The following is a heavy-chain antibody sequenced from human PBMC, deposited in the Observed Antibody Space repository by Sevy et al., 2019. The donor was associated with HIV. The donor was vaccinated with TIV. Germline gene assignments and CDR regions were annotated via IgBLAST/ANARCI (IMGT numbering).Heavy chain of an antibody. Sequence: SETLSLTWTVSGGSVSSGSYFWSWIRQPPGKGLEWIGYIHYSGSTNYNPSLKSRVTISVDTSKNQFSLNLSSVTAADTAVYYCARDSGTHPYYFDYWGQGTLVTVSS. V-gene: IGHV4-61*01. J-gene: IGHJ4*02. D-gene: IGHD1-26*01. CDR2: IHYSGST. CDR1: GGSVSSGSYF. CDR3: ARDSGTHPYYFDY.